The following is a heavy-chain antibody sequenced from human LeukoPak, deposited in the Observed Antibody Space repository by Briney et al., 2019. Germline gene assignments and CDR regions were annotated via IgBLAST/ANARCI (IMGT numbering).Heavy chain of an antibody. Sequence: GGSLSLSCAPSGFTFSSYAMGWVRQAPGGGLEWVSAISGSGGSTSYADDVKIRFPITRYNAKTSLYLQMNSLRAEDTAVYYCARDLTPLEIVPDAFDIGGQGTMVTVSS. D-gene: IGHD2-2*01. V-gene: IGHV3-23*01. J-gene: IGHJ3*02. CDR3: ARDLTPLEIVPDAFDI. CDR2: ISGSGGST. CDR1: GFTFSSYA.